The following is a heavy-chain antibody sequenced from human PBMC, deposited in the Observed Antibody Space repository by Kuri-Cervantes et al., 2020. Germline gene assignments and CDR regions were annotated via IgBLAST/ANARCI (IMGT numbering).Heavy chain of an antibody. D-gene: IGHD1-26*01. CDR1: GFTFSSYA. V-gene: IGHV3-30-3*01. J-gene: IGHJ4*02. CDR2: ISYDGSNK. CDR3: ASTKWELLNTPPLDY. Sequence: LSLTCAASGFTFSSYAMHWVRQAPGKGLEWVAVISYDGSNKYYADSVKGRFTISRDNAKNSLYLQMNSLRAEDTAVYYCASTKWELLNTPPLDYWGQGTLVTVSS.